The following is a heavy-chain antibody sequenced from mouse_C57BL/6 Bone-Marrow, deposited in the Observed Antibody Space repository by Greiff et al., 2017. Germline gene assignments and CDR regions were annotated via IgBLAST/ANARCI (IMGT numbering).Heavy chain of an antibody. CDR2: INPNNGGT. CDR3: ARGEGLGPFDY. D-gene: IGHD3-3*01. Sequence: EVQLQQSGPELVKPGASVKISCKASGYTFTDYYMNWVKQSHGKSLEWIGDINPNNGGTSYNQKFKGKATLTVEQSSSTAYMELRSLTSEDSAVYYCARGEGLGPFDYWGQGTTLTVSS. CDR1: GYTFTDYY. J-gene: IGHJ2*01. V-gene: IGHV1-26*01.